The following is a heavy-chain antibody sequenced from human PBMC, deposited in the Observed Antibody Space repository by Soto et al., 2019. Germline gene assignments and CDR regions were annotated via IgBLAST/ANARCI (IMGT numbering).Heavy chain of an antibody. V-gene: IGHV1-2*02. Sequence: ASVKVSCKASGYTFTGYYMHWVRQAPGQGLEWMGWINPNSGGTNYAQKFQGRVTMTRDTSISTAYMELSRLRSDDTAVYYCARGSQTYYDFWSGYSGNWFDPWGQGTLVTVSS. D-gene: IGHD3-3*01. CDR3: ARGSQTYYDFWSGYSGNWFDP. CDR2: INPNSGGT. J-gene: IGHJ5*02. CDR1: GYTFTGYY.